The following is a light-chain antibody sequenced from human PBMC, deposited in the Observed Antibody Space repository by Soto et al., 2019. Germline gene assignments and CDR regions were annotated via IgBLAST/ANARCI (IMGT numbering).Light chain of an antibody. CDR2: GVS. CDR1: SSDVGAYKY. J-gene: IGLJ1*01. Sequence: QSVLTQPASVSGSPGQSVTISCTGTSSDVGAYKYVSWYQKHPGKAPKLMIYGVSNRPSGVSNRFSGSKSGNTAFLTISVLQPEDEADYYCSSFTVPTTLAVFGTGTKVAVL. CDR3: SSFTVPTTLAV. V-gene: IGLV2-14*03.